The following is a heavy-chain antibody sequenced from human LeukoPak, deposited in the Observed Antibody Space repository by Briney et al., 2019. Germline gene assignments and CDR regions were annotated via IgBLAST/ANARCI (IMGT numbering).Heavy chain of an antibody. CDR2: ISSISSYI. CDR3: ASPEGTGGTNWFDP. V-gene: IGHV3-21*01. D-gene: IGHD3-16*01. Sequence: GGSLRLSRAASGFTFSSYSMNWVRQAPGKGLEWVSSISSISSYIYYADSVKGRFTISRDNAKNTLYLQMNSLIADDTAVFFCASPEGTGGTNWFDPWGRGTLDTVS. CDR1: GFTFSSYS. J-gene: IGHJ5*02.